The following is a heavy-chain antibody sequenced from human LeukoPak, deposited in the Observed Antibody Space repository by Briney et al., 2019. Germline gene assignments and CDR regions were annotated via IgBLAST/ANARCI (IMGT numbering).Heavy chain of an antibody. Sequence: SETLSLTCTVSGGSISSSSYYWGWIRQPPGKGLEWIGSIYYSGSTYYNPSLKSRVTISVDTSKNQFSLKLSSVTAADTAVYYCARESPRGSGNDAFDIWGQGTMVTVSS. CDR1: GGSISSSSYY. D-gene: IGHD2-15*01. CDR3: ARESPRGSGNDAFDI. J-gene: IGHJ3*02. V-gene: IGHV4-39*07. CDR2: IYYSGST.